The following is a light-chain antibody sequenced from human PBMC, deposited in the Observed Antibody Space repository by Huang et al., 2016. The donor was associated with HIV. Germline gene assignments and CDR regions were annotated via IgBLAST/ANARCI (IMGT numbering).Light chain of an antibody. CDR1: QSVNNN. V-gene: IGKV3-15*01. CDR3: QQYNYWPPT. CDR2: AAS. Sequence: EIVMTQSPATLSVSPGERAQFSCRDSQSVNNNLAWYQQKPGQAPRLLIYAASTRATGIPARFSGSGSGTEFTLIISSLQSEDFAVYCCQQYNYWPPTFGQGTKLEIK. J-gene: IGKJ2*01.